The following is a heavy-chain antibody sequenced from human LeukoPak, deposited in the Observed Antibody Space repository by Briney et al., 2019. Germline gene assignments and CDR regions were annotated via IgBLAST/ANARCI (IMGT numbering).Heavy chain of an antibody. D-gene: IGHD3-22*01. CDR2: ISAYNGNT. CDR1: GYTFTSYG. CDR3: ASDPAHYYDSSGYYDEIPPFDY. J-gene: IGHJ4*02. Sequence: ASVKVSCKASGYTFTSYGISWVREAPGQGLGWMGWISAYNGNTNYAQKLQGRVTMTTDTSTSTAYMELRSLRHDETAVYYCASDPAHYYDSSGYYDEIPPFDYWGQGTLVTVSS. V-gene: IGHV1-18*01.